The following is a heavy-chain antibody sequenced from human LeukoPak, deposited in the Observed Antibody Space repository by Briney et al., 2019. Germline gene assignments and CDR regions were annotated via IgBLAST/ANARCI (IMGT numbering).Heavy chain of an antibody. CDR3: ARVPGGAAYDLDH. J-gene: IGHJ4*02. V-gene: IGHV1-2*02. D-gene: IGHD2-21*01. CDR1: GYTFTDYY. CDR2: INSNSGAT. Sequence: ASVKVSCKASGYTFTDYYIHWVRQAPGQGLEWMGWINSNSGATNYAQKFQGRVTMTRDTSISTAYMELSSLRSDDTAVYYCARVPGGAAYDLDHWGQGTLVTVS.